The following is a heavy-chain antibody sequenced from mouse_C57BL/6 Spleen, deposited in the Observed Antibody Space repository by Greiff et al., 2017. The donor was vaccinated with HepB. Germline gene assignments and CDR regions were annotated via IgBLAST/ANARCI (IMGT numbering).Heavy chain of an antibody. CDR3: ARSERGTIYYGHFDY. D-gene: IGHD2-1*01. J-gene: IGHJ2*01. CDR2: INPNNGGT. CDR1: GYTFTDYY. Sequence: VQLQQSGPELVKPGASVKISCKASGYTFTDYYMNWVKQSHGKSLEWIGDINPNNGGTSYNQKFKGKATLTVDKSSSTAYMELRSLTSEDSAVYYCARSERGTIYYGHFDYWGQGTTLTVSS. V-gene: IGHV1-26*01.